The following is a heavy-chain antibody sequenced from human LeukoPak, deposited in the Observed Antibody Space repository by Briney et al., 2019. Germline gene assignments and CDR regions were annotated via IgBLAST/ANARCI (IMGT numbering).Heavy chain of an antibody. Sequence: PSETLSLTCTVSGGSISSYYWSWIRQPPGKGLEWIGYIFYSGSTNYNPSLKSRVTISVDTSKNQFSLKLSSVTAADTAVYYCARESYGSSWSTDWGQGTLVTVSS. CDR3: ARESYGSSWSTD. CDR1: GGSISSYY. CDR2: IFYSGST. J-gene: IGHJ1*01. D-gene: IGHD6-13*01. V-gene: IGHV4-59*01.